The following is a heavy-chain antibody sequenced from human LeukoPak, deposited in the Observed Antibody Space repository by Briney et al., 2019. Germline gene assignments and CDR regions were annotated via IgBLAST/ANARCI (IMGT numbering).Heavy chain of an antibody. D-gene: IGHD6-6*01. Sequence: GGSLRLSCAASGFTFSSYSMNWVRQAPGKGLEWVSAISGSGGSTYYADSVKGRFTISRDNSKNTLYLQMNSLRAEDTAVYYCAKDRSSYSSSSGDYWGQGTLVTVSS. CDR3: AKDRSSYSSSSGDY. CDR2: ISGSGGST. CDR1: GFTFSSYS. V-gene: IGHV3-23*01. J-gene: IGHJ4*02.